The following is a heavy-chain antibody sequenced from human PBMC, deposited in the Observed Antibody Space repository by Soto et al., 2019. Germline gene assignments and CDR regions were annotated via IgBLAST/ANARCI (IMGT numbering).Heavy chain of an antibody. CDR1: GYSFSTHS. Sequence: GASVKVSCKASGYSFSTHSMHWVRQAPGQGLEWMGWINGGNGNTKYSQKFRDRVTITGDASASTGYMELSSLRSEDTAVYYCARGKGMEENYYYYGMDVWGQGTTVTVSS. V-gene: IGHV1-3*01. CDR2: INGGNGNT. CDR3: ARGKGMEENYYYYGMDV. J-gene: IGHJ6*02. D-gene: IGHD1-1*01.